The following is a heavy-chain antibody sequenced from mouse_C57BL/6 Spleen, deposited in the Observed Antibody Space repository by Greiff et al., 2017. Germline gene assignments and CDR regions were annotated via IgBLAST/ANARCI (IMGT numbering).Heavy chain of an antibody. CDR1: GYTFTSYD. CDR3: ARGRGFAY. Sequence: VQRVESGPELVKPGASVKLSCKASGYTFTSYDINWVKQRPGQGLEWIGWIYPRDGSTKYNEKFKGKATLTVDTSSSTAYMELHSLTSEDSAVYFCARGRGFAYWGQGTLVTVSA. J-gene: IGHJ3*01. CDR2: IYPRDGST. V-gene: IGHV1-85*01.